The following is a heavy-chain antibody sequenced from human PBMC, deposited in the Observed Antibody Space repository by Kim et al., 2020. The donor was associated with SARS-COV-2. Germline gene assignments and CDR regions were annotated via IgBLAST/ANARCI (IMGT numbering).Heavy chain of an antibody. J-gene: IGHJ6*04. Sequence: SETLSLTCTVSGGSISSSSYYWGWIRQPPGKGLEWIGSIYYSGSTYYNPSLKSRVTISVDTSKNQFSLKLSSVTAADTAVYYCAGNLSGDCISTSCYRGGHSYYYGMDDGGEGTTVTLAS. D-gene: IGHD2-2*02. V-gene: IGHV4-39*01. CDR2: IYYSGST. CDR1: GGSISSSSYY. CDR3: AGNLSGDCISTSCYRGGHSYYYGMDD.